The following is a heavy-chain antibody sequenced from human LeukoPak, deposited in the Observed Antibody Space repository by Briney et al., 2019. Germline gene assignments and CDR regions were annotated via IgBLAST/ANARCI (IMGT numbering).Heavy chain of an antibody. Sequence: SQTLSLTCTVSGGSISSGGYYWSWLRQHPGKGLEWIGYIYYSGSAYYNPSLKSRVTISVDTSENQFSLKLSSVTAADTAVYYCARVNYGSATKEDYWGQGTLVTVSS. CDR1: GGSISSGGYY. CDR2: IYYSGSA. CDR3: ARVNYGSATKEDY. D-gene: IGHD3-10*01. J-gene: IGHJ4*02. V-gene: IGHV4-31*03.